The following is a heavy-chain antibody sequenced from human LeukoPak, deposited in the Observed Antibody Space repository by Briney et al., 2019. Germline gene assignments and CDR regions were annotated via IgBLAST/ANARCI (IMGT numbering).Heavy chain of an antibody. CDR3: ARVSGRYCSGGSCYRWFDP. Sequence: SVKVSCKASGYTFTGYYMHWVRQAPGQGLEWMGRINPDSGGTNYAQKFQGRVTMTRDTSISTAYMELSRLRSDDTAVYYCARVSGRYCSGGSCYRWFDPWGQGTLVTVSS. V-gene: IGHV1-2*06. CDR2: INPDSGGT. D-gene: IGHD2-15*01. CDR1: GYTFTGYY. J-gene: IGHJ5*02.